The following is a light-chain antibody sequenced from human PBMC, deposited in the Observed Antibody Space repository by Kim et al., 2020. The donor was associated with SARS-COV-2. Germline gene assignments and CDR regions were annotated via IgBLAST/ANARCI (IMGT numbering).Light chain of an antibody. CDR1: SSDVGDYYH. V-gene: IGLV2-14*03. Sequence: GQSITNCHTETSSDVGDYYHVSWYQQHPGKAPKLMIYDVSNRPSGVSNSFSGSKSGNTASLTISGLQAECEADYYCSSYTSRSTWVFGGGTKLTVL. CDR2: DVS. J-gene: IGLJ3*02. CDR3: SSYTSRSTWV.